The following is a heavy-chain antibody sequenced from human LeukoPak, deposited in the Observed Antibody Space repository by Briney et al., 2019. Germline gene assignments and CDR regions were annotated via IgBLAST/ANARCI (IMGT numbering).Heavy chain of an antibody. J-gene: IGHJ4*02. CDR3: ARSLRLFGVVSHFDY. CDR1: GFIVSSNY. D-gene: IGHD3-3*01. V-gene: IGHV3-66*02. CDR2: LYSDGST. Sequence: GGSLRLSCTVSGFIVSSNYMIWVRQAPEKGLEWVSLLYSDGSTYYADSVKGRFTISRDNSKHTLYLEMNGLRPEDTAVYYCARSLRLFGVVSHFDYWGQGTLVAVSS.